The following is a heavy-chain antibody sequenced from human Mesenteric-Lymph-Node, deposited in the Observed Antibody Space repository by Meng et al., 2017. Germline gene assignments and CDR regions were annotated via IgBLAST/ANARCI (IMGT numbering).Heavy chain of an antibody. CDR1: GFTVSSNY. D-gene: IGHD6-19*01. V-gene: IGHV3-66*02. Sequence: GESLKISCAASGFTVSSNYMSWVRQAPGKGLEWVSVIYSGGSTYYADSVKGRFTISRDNSKNTLYLQMNSLRAEDTAVYYCARGGLAVAGHDYWGQGTLVTVSS. CDR3: ARGGLAVAGHDY. J-gene: IGHJ4*02. CDR2: IYSGGST.